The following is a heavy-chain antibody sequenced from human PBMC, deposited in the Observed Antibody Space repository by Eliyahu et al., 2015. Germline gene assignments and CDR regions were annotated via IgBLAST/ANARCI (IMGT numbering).Heavy chain of an antibody. CDR1: GFXFSSYX. J-gene: IGHJ4*02. D-gene: IGHD2-21*02. V-gene: IGHV3-23*01. CDR2: ISGSGGST. Sequence: EVQLLESGGGLVQPGGSLRLSCAAXGFXFSSYXMSWVRQAPGKGLEWVSAISGSGGSTYYADSVKGRFTTSRDNSKNTLYLQMNSLRAEDTAVYYCAKDITKYCGGDCYEFDYWGQGTLVTVSS. CDR3: AKDITKYCGGDCYEFDY.